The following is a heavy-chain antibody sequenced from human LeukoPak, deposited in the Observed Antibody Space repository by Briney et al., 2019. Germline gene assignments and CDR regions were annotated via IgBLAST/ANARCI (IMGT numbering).Heavy chain of an antibody. V-gene: IGHV3-64*01. CDR3: ARGSWNYYFDY. D-gene: IGHD1-7*01. J-gene: IGHJ4*02. Sequence: PGRSLRLSCAASGFTFSSHAMHWVRQAPGKGLEYVSAISSNGGSTYYANSVKGRFTISRDNSKNTLYLQMGSLRAEDMAVYYCARGSWNYYFDYWGQGTLVTVSS. CDR1: GFTFSSHA. CDR2: ISSNGGST.